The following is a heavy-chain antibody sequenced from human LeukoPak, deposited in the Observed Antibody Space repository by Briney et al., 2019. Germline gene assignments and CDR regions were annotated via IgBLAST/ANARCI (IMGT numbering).Heavy chain of an antibody. CDR2: ISASGLMT. V-gene: IGHV3-23*01. J-gene: IGHJ4*02. CDR1: GFTFDDYG. D-gene: IGHD1-26*01. Sequence: GGSLRLPCEGSGFTFDDYGMHWVRQALGKGLEWVSSISASGLMTYYADSVKGRFTVSRDNSKNSLYLQMSSLTAADTAVYYCAKDRSIGTYYTFDHWGQGTLVTVSS. CDR3: AKDRSIGTYYTFDH.